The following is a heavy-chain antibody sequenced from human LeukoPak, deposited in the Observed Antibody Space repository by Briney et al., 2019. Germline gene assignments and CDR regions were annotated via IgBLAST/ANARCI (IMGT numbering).Heavy chain of an antibody. CDR2: ISWDGGST. Sequence: GGSLRLSCAASGFTFDDYAMHWVRQAPGKGLEWVSLISWDGGSTYYADSVKGRFTISRDNSKNSLYLQMNSLRAEDTALYYCAKDSTSPYYDRSGYHDYWGQGTLVTVSS. J-gene: IGHJ4*02. CDR1: GFTFDDYA. D-gene: IGHD3-22*01. CDR3: AKDSTSPYYDRSGYHDY. V-gene: IGHV3-43D*03.